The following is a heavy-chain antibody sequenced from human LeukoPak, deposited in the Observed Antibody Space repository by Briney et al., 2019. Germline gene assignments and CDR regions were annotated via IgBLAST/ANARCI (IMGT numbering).Heavy chain of an antibody. J-gene: IGHJ4*02. Sequence: PGGSLRLSCAASGFTVFSNYMSWVRQAPGKGLEWVSAISGSGGSTYYADSVKGRFTISRDNSKNTLYLQMNSLRAEDTAVYYCAKKSGDSSGYSFDYWGQGTLVTVSS. D-gene: IGHD3-22*01. CDR1: GFTVFSNY. V-gene: IGHV3-23*01. CDR2: ISGSGGST. CDR3: AKKSGDSSGYSFDY.